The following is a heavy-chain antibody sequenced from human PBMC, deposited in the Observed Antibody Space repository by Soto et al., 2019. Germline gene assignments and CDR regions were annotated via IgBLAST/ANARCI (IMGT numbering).Heavy chain of an antibody. D-gene: IGHD3-16*02. CDR2: ISAYNGNT. Sequence: QVQLVQSGAEVKKPGASVKVSCKASGYTFTSYGISWVRQAPGQGLEWMGWISAYNGNTNYAQKLQGRVTMTTDTSTSTAYMELRSLRSDDPAVYYCARATKGYDYVWGSYRNPYYFDYWGQGTLVTVSS. V-gene: IGHV1-18*01. J-gene: IGHJ4*02. CDR1: GYTFTSYG. CDR3: ARATKGYDYVWGSYRNPYYFDY.